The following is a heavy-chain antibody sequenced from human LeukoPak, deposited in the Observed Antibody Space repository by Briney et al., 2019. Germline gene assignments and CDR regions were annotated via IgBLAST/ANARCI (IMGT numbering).Heavy chain of an antibody. Sequence: SETLSLTCAVYGGSFSGYYWSWIRQPPGKGLEWIGEINHSGSTNYDPSLKSRVTISVDTSKNQFSLKLSSVTAADTAVYYCARRADWYFDLWGRGTLVTVSS. CDR3: ARRADWYFDL. V-gene: IGHV4-34*01. CDR1: GGSFSGYY. CDR2: INHSGST. J-gene: IGHJ2*01.